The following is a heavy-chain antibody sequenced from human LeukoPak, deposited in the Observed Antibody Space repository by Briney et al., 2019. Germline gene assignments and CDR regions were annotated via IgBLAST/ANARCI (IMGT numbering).Heavy chain of an antibody. V-gene: IGHV3-48*03. J-gene: IGHJ3*02. Sequence: PGGSLRLSCAASGFTFSSYEMNWVRQAPGKGLEWVSYISSSGSTIDYADSVKGRFTISRDNAKNSLYLQMNSLRAEDTAVYYCARNGGIVVWGRGVDAFDIWGQGTMVTVSS. D-gene: IGHD2-2*01. CDR2: ISSSGSTI. CDR3: ARNGGIVVWGRGVDAFDI. CDR1: GFTFSSYE.